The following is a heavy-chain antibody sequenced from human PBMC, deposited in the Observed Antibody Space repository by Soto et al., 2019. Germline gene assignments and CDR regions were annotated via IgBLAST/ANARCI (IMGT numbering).Heavy chain of an antibody. CDR1: GFTFSSYA. CDR3: AICFVPDTAMVPWVSGYYGMDV. J-gene: IGHJ6*02. V-gene: IGHV3-23*01. CDR2: ISGSGGST. D-gene: IGHD5-18*01. Sequence: GGSLRLSCAASGFTFSSYAMSWVRQAPGKGLEWVSAISGSGGSTYYADSVKGRFTISRGNSKNTLYLQMNSLRAEDTAVYYCAICFVPDTAMVPWVSGYYGMDVWGQGTTVTVSS.